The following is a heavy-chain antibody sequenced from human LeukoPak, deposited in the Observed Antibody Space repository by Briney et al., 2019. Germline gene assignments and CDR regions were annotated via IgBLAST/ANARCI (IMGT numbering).Heavy chain of an antibody. CDR2: INPNSGGT. J-gene: IGHJ4*02. CDR3: ARGGSGSYYGLDY. CDR1: GYTFTGYY. D-gene: IGHD1-26*01. Sequence: ASVKVSCKASGYTFTGYYMHWVRQAPGQGLEWMGWINPNSGGTNYAQKVQGRVTMTRDTSISTAYMELSRLRSDDTAVYYCARGGSGSYYGLDYWGQGTLVTVSS. V-gene: IGHV1-2*02.